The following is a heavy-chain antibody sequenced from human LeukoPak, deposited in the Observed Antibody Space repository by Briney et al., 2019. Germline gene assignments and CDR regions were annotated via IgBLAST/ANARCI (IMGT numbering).Heavy chain of an antibody. V-gene: IGHV3-21*01. D-gene: IGHD3-22*01. CDR1: GFTFSSYS. CDR2: ISSSSSYI. J-gene: IGHJ4*02. Sequence: PGGSLRLSCAASGFTFSSYSMNWVRQAPGKGLEWVSSISSSSSYIYYADSVKGRFTTSRDNAKNSLYLQMNSLRAEDTAVYYCARENYDSSGYFFDYWGQGTLVTVSS. CDR3: ARENYDSSGYFFDY.